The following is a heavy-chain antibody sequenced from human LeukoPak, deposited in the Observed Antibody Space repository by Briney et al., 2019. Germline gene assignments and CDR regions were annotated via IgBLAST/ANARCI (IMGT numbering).Heavy chain of an antibody. V-gene: IGHV4-34*01. CDR2: INHSGST. D-gene: IGHD3-3*01. J-gene: IGHJ4*02. Sequence: SETLSLTCAVYGGSFSGYYWSWIRQPPGKGLEWIGEINHSGSTNYNPSLKSRVTISVDTSKNQFSLKLSSVTAADTAVYYCARGRPKVPYDFWSGYTGGEFDYWGQGTLVTVSS. CDR3: ARGRPKVPYDFWSGYTGGEFDY. CDR1: GGSFSGYY.